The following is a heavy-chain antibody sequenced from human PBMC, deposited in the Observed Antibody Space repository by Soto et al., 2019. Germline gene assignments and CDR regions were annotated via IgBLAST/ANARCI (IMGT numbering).Heavy chain of an antibody. D-gene: IGHD3-22*01. CDR1: VCSIRSGYY. J-gene: IGHJ4*02. CDR3: ARDRSKDYDSSGLFDS. Sequence: XETLSLTCGFSVCSIRSGYYWGWIRQPPGRGLEWIGTIYHSGDTYYNPSLKSRVTISGDTSKNQFSLQLTSVAAADTAVYYCARDRSKDYDSSGLFDSWGQGILVSVSS. CDR2: IYHSGDT. V-gene: IGHV4-38-2*02.